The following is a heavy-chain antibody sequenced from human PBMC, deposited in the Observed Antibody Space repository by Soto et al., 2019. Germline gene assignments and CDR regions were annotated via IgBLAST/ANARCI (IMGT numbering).Heavy chain of an antibody. V-gene: IGHV3-23*01. J-gene: IGHJ4*02. Sequence: GGSLRLSCAASGFTFSSYAMSWVRQAPGKGLEWVSAISGSGGSTYYADSVKGRFTISRDNSKNTLYLQMNSLRAEDTAVYYCAKDRTGIAWSRTNWFDYWGQGTLVTVSS. D-gene: IGHD1-7*01. CDR3: AKDRTGIAWSRTNWFDY. CDR1: GFTFSSYA. CDR2: ISGSGGST.